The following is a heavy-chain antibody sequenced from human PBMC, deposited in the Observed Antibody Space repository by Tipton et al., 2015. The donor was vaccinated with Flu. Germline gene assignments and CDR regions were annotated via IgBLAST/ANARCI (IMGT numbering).Heavy chain of an antibody. D-gene: IGHD4-11*01. CDR2: ISHSGRT. Sequence: GLVKPSETLSLICTVSDYSISSGYYWGWIRQPPGKGLEWIGCISHSGRTYYNPSLKSRVTISIDTSKNQFSLKMKSVTAADKAVYYCVRRDYSNYVSDPKSWFDPWGQGTLVTVSS. V-gene: IGHV4-38-2*02. CDR1: DYSISSGYY. J-gene: IGHJ5*02. CDR3: VRRDYSNYVSDPKSWFDP.